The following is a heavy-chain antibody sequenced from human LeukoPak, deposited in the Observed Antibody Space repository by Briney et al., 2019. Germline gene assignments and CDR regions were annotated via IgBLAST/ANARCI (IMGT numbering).Heavy chain of an antibody. CDR1: GFTFSSYE. D-gene: IGHD3-22*01. Sequence: GGSLRLSCAASGFTFSSYEMNWVRQAPGRGLEWVSYISSSGSSIYYVDSVKGRFIISRDNAKNSLFLQMNSLRAEDTAVYYCARRGYYDTSGYLFDDWAREPWSPSPQ. CDR3: ARRGYYDTSGYLFDD. CDR2: ISSSGSSI. V-gene: IGHV3-48*03. J-gene: IGHJ4*02.